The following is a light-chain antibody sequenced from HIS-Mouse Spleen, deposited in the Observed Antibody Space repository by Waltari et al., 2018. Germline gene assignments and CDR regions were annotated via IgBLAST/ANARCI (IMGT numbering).Light chain of an antibody. V-gene: IGLV2-8*01. CDR1: SSDVGGYNY. CDR3: SSYAGSNNLV. J-gene: IGLJ2*01. CDR2: EVS. Sequence: QSALTQPPSASGSPGQSVTISCPGTSSDVGGYNYVSWYQQHPGKAPNPMIYEVSKRPSWVPDRFSGSKSGSTASLTVSGLQAEDEADYYCSSYAGSNNLVFGGGTKLTVL.